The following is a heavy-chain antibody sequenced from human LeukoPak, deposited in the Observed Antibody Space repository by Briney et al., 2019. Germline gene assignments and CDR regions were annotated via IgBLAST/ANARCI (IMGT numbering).Heavy chain of an antibody. CDR2: ISGSGGST. J-gene: IGHJ6*03. Sequence: GSLRLSCAASGFIFSSYAMSWVRQAPGKGLEWVSAISGSGGSTYYADSVKGRFTISRDNSKNTLYLQMNSLRAEDTAVYYCAKGAYDFWSYYYYYYYMDVWGKGTTVTVSS. V-gene: IGHV3-23*01. CDR3: AKGAYDFWSYYYYYYYMDV. CDR1: GFIFSSYA. D-gene: IGHD3-3*01.